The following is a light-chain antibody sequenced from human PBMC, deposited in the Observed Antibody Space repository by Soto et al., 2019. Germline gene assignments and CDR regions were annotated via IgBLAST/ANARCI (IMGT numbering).Light chain of an antibody. CDR2: DVS. V-gene: IGLV2-14*01. J-gene: IGLJ2*01. CDR1: SSDVGGYNY. CDR3: SSYTSSSKV. Sequence: QSALTQPASVSGSPGQSITISCTGTSSDVGGYNYVSWYQQHPGNAPKLMISDVSNRPSGVSNRFSGSKSGNTASLTISGLQAEDEADYYCSSYTSSSKVFGGGTKLTVL.